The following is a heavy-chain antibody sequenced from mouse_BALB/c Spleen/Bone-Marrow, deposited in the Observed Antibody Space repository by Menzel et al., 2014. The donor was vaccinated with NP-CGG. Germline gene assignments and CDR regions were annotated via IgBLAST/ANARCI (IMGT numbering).Heavy chain of an antibody. V-gene: IGHV1S56*01. J-gene: IGHJ1*01. CDR3: VRSRLRDWYFDV. CDR2: IFPGDNTT. D-gene: IGHD1-2*01. Sequence: QVHVKQSGVELVKPGASVKLSCKASGNTFTSYDINWVRQRPEQGLEWIGWIFPGDNTTKYNEKFKGKATLSTDKSSSTVHMQLSRLTSEDSAVYFCVRSRLRDWYFDVWGAGTTVTISS. CDR1: GNTFTSYD.